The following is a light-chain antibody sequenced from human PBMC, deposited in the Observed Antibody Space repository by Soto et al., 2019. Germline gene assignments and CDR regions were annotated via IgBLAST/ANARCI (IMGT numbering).Light chain of an antibody. CDR2: EVA. CDR1: SRDVGGYNW. Sequence: QSALTQPPSASGSLGQSVTISCTGTSRDVGGYNWASWYQHHPGKVPKLLIYEVAKRPSGVPDRFSGSKSGNTASLTVSGLQAEDEADYYFTSYATGNTFPFCGGTQLTVL. CDR3: TSYATGNTFP. V-gene: IGLV2-8*01. J-gene: IGLJ2*01.